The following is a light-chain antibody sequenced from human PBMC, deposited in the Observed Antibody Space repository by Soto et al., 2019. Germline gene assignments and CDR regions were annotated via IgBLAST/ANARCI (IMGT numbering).Light chain of an antibody. Sequence: SALTQPASVSGSPGQSITISCTGTSSDVGAYNYVSWFQQHPGKAPTLIIYEVNNRPSGVSKRFSGSKAGNTASLTISGLLDDDEADYFCASFRSGTILVFGSGTKVTVL. CDR3: ASFRSGTILV. J-gene: IGLJ1*01. V-gene: IGLV2-14*01. CDR2: EVN. CDR1: SSDVGAYNY.